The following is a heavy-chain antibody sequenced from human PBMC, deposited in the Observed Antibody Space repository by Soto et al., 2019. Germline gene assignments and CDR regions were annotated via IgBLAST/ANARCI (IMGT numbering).Heavy chain of an antibody. J-gene: IGHJ4*02. CDR2: ISYDGNTK. CDR1: GFTFSSYG. D-gene: IGHD3-3*01. CDR3: AIPTYYDFWSGSD. Sequence: QVQLVESGGGVVQPWRSLRLSCAASGFTFSSYGIHWVRQAPGKGLEWVTVISYDGNTKYYADSVKGRFTISRDNSKNTLYLQMNSLRAEDTAVYYCAIPTYYDFWSGSDWGQGTQVTVSS. V-gene: IGHV3-30*03.